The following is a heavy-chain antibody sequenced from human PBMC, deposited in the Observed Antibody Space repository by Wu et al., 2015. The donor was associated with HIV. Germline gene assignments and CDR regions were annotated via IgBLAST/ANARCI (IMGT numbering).Heavy chain of an antibody. CDR2: IIPVFGAA. CDR1: GYTFTSYG. CDR3: ATQVSIVRFDP. Sequence: QVHLVQSEAEVKKPGASMKVSCKTSGYTFTSYGINWVRQAPGQGLEWMGRIIPVFGAADYAQKFRDRVTITADESTSTGYMELSSLRSDDTAIFYCATQVSIVRFDPWGQGTLVTVSS. D-gene: IGHD5/OR15-5a*01. V-gene: IGHV1-69*13. J-gene: IGHJ5*02.